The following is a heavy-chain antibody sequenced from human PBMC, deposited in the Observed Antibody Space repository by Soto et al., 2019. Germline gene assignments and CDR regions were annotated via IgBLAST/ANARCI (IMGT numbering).Heavy chain of an antibody. J-gene: IGHJ4*02. CDR1: GFPFSSHT. D-gene: IGHD2-15*01. V-gene: IGHV3-23*05. Sequence: GGFLRLSCAASGFPFSSHTMRWIRQAPGKGLEWVSTIENGGRRSTYADSVKGRFSVSRDNSKNTVYLQPNRLEAEDTAIYYCAKRSSECRGDSCYSTPANWGQGTLVTVSS. CDR3: AKRSSECRGDSCYSTPAN. CDR2: IENGGRRS.